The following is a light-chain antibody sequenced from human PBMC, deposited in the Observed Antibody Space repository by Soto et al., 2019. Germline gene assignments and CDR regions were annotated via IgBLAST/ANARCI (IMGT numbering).Light chain of an antibody. Sequence: QSALTQPASVSGSPGQSITISCAGTSADIGAFNYVSWYQHHPGKAPKLLIYDVSDRPSGVSTRFSASKSANTASLTISGPQVDDGADYYASSYSTRSPLFFGGGTKVTAL. CDR2: DVS. CDR3: SSYSTRSPLF. J-gene: IGLJ2*01. CDR1: SADIGAFNY. V-gene: IGLV2-14*03.